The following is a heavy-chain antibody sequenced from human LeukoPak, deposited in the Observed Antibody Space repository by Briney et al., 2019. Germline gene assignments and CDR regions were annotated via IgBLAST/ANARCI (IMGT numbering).Heavy chain of an antibody. CDR2: IYTSGST. V-gene: IGHV4-61*02. J-gene: IGHJ5*02. D-gene: IGHD6-6*01. CDR1: GGSISSGSYY. CDR3: ARERQLVFYNWFDP. Sequence: PSQTLSLTCTVSGGSISSGSYYWSWIRQPAGKGLEWIGRIYTSGSTNYNPSLKSRVTISVDTSKNQFSLKLSSVTAADTAVYYCARERQLVFYNWFDPWGQGTLVTVSS.